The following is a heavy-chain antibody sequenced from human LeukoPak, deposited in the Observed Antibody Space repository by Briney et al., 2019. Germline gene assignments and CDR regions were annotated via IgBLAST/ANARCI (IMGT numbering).Heavy chain of an antibody. CDR3: ARGGADESFDI. Sequence: ASVKVSCKASGGTFSSYAISWVRQAPGQGLEWMGWINPNSGGTNYAQKFQDWATMTRDTSISTVYMELSRLRSDDTAVYYCARGGADESFDIWGQGTMVTVSS. D-gene: IGHD1-26*01. CDR2: INPNSGGT. CDR1: GGTFSSYA. V-gene: IGHV1-2*04. J-gene: IGHJ3*02.